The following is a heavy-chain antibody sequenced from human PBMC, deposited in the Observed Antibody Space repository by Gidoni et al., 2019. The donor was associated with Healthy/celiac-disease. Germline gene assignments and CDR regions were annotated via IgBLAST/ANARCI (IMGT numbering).Heavy chain of an antibody. J-gene: IGHJ4*02. CDR1: GFTFRRYA. CDR2: ISGSGGST. CDR3: AKGESYYDSSGYYYPTYYFDY. D-gene: IGHD3-22*01. Sequence: EVQLLESGGGLVQPGGSLRLSCAASGFTFRRYAMSWVRQAPGKGLEWVSAISGSGGSTYYADSVKGRFTISRDNSKNTLYLQMNSLRAEDTAVYYCAKGESYYDSSGYYYPTYYFDYWGQGTLVTVSS. V-gene: IGHV3-23*01.